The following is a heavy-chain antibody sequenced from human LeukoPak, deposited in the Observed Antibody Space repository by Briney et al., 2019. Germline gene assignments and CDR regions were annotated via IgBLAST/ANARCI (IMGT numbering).Heavy chain of an antibody. D-gene: IGHD6-19*01. CDR3: ARRIIAVAVFDY. CDR2: IYYSGST. Sequence: SETLSLTCTVSGGSISSYYWSWIRQPPGKGLEWIGYIYYSGSTNYNPSLKSRVTISVDTSKNQFSLKLSSVTAADTAVYYCARRIIAVAVFDYWGQGTLVTVSS. J-gene: IGHJ4*02. CDR1: GGSISSYY. V-gene: IGHV4-59*01.